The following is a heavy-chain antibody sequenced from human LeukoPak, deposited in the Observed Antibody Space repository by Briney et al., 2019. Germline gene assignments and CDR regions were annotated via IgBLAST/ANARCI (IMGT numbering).Heavy chain of an antibody. CDR3: AKAPQGYNTYALPAN. CDR2: INIPGGGT. CDR1: GFTFSNYV. Sequence: PGGSLRLSCAASGFTFSNYVMIWVRQGPGKGLQWASAINIPGGGTYYADSVKGRFTISRDNSKNALYLQMNSLRVEDTAIYYCAKAPQGYNTYALPANWGQGTLVTVSS. J-gene: IGHJ4*02. V-gene: IGHV3-23*01. D-gene: IGHD5-12*01.